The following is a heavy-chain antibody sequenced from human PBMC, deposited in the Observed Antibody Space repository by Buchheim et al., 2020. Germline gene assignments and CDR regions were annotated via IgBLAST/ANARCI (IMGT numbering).Heavy chain of an antibody. CDR2: IYYSGST. CDR1: GGSISGTYA. V-gene: IGHV4-30-2*01. Sequence: QLQLQESGSGLVKPSQTLSLTCAVSGGSISGTYAWSWIRQPPGKGLEWIGYIYYSGSTYYNPSLKSRVTISMDGSNNQFFLRLTSVTAADTALYFCARGDGGNSYFDYWGQGTL. D-gene: IGHD2-21*01. CDR3: ARGDGGNSYFDY. J-gene: IGHJ4*02.